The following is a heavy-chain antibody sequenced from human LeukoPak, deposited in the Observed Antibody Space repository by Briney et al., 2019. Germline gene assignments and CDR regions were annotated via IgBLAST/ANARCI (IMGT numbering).Heavy chain of an antibody. D-gene: IGHD1-26*01. V-gene: IGHV4-59*01. CDR1: GGSISSYY. J-gene: IGHJ4*02. Sequence: SETLSLTCTVSGGSISSYYWSWIRQPPGKGLEWIGYIYYSGSTDYNPSLKSRVTISVETSKNQFSLKLSSVTAADTAVYYCARGLRVGNTGYYFDYWGQGTLVTVSS. CDR2: IYYSGST. CDR3: ARGLRVGNTGYYFDY.